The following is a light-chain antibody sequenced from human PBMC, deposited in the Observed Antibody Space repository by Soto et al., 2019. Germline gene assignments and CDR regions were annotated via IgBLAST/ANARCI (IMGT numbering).Light chain of an antibody. V-gene: IGKV3-15*01. CDR2: GAS. J-gene: IGKJ1*01. CDR1: QSVSSK. Sequence: EIVMTQSPATLSVSPGERATLSCRASQSVSSKLAWYQQKPGQAPRLLIYGASTRASGIPARFSGSWSETEFTLTISSLQSEDFAVYYCQEYKYSKRFGQGTKVDI. CDR3: QEYKYSKR.